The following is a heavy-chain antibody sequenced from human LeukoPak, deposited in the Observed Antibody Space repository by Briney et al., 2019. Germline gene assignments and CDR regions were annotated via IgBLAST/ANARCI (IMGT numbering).Heavy chain of an antibody. CDR2: IGHTGDTV. Sequence: GGSLRLSCAASGFTFSIYSMNWVRLAPGKGLEWLSLIGHTGDTVYYADSVRGRFTTSRDNAKNLVYLQMNSLRAEDSAIYYCARDGSGWSRDYSGQGTLVTVSS. CDR3: ARDGSGWSRDY. D-gene: IGHD6-13*01. J-gene: IGHJ4*02. V-gene: IGHV3-21*06. CDR1: GFTFSIYS.